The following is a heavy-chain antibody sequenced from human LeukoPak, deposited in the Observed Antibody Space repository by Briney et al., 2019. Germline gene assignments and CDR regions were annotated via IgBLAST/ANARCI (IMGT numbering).Heavy chain of an antibody. D-gene: IGHD3-22*01. J-gene: IGHJ3*02. CDR1: GGSISSYY. CDR2: VYTSGST. Sequence: HSETLSLTCTVSGGSISSYYWSWIRQPAGKGLEWIGRVYTSGSTNYNPSLKSRVTMSVDTSKNQFSLKLSSVTAADTAVYYCARALSYYDSSGYGGDAFDIWGQGTMVTVSS. CDR3: ARALSYYDSSGYGGDAFDI. V-gene: IGHV4-4*07.